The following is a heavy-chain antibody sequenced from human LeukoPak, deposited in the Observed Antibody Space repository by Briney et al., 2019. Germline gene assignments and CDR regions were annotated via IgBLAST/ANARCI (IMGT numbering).Heavy chain of an antibody. J-gene: IGHJ6*03. V-gene: IGHV3-9*01. D-gene: IGHD3-10*01. CDR3: AKSSGNYLNYYYYMDV. CDR2: ISWNSFSI. CDR1: GFTFDDYA. Sequence: GRSLRLPCAASGFTFDDYAMHWVRQAPGKGLEWVSGISWNSFSIGYADSVKGRFTISRDNAKNSLYLQMNSLRAEDTALYYCAKSSGNYLNYYYYMDVWGKGTTVTISS.